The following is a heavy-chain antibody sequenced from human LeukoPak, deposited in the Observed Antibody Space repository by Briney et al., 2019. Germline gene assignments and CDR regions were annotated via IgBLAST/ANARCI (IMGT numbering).Heavy chain of an antibody. J-gene: IGHJ4*02. CDR2: IYSGGST. V-gene: IGHV3-53*01. CDR1: GFTFSDYH. Sequence: PGGSLRLSCAASGFTFSDYHMSWIRQAPGKGLEWVSVIYSGGSTYYADSVKGRFTISRDNSKNTLYLQMNSLRAEDTAVYYCASPGGYSSSWYDYWGQGTLVTVSS. D-gene: IGHD6-13*01. CDR3: ASPGGYSSSWYDY.